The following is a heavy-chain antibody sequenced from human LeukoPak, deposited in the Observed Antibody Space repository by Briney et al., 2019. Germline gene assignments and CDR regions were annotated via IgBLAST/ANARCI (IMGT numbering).Heavy chain of an antibody. V-gene: IGHV3-53*01. Sequence: RGSLRLSCAASGFTLSTNYMNWVRQAPGKGREWVSVLYSGGSTSYADSVQGRFSISRDNSKNTLYLQMSRLRAEVTAVYYWARDDSSCYFDWGQGTLVTVSS. D-gene: IGHD3-22*01. CDR3: ARDDSSCYFD. CDR1: GFTLSTNY. J-gene: IGHJ4*02. CDR2: LYSGGST.